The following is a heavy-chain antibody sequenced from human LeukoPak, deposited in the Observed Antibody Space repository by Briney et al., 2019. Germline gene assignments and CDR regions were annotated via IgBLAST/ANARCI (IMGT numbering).Heavy chain of an antibody. V-gene: IGHV4-34*01. CDR2: IYHSGST. CDR3: ARKLGYIVGAYFDY. CDR1: GGSFSGYY. D-gene: IGHD1-26*01. Sequence: SETLSLTCAVYGGSFSGYYWSWIRQPPGKGLEWIGEIYHSGSTNYNPSLKSRVTISVDKSKNQFSLKLSSVTAADTAVYYCARKLGYIVGAYFDYWGQGTLVTVSS. J-gene: IGHJ4*02.